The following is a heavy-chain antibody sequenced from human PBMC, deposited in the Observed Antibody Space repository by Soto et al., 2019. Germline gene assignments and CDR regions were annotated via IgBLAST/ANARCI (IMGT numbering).Heavy chain of an antibody. D-gene: IGHD6-13*01. V-gene: IGHV2-70*11. CDR1: VFALSTSGMC. CDR2: IDWDDDK. J-gene: IGHJ5*02. Sequence: SGPTLVNPRQTLTLTGSFSVFALSTSGMCVSWIRQPPGKALEWLARIDWDDDKYYSTSLKTRLTISKDTSKNQVVLTMTNMDPVDTATYYCARMSCSSWNRFDPWGQGTLVTVSS. CDR3: ARMSCSSWNRFDP.